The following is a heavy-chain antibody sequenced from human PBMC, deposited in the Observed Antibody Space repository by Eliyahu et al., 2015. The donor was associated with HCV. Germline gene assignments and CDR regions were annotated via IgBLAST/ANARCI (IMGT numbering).Heavy chain of an antibody. V-gene: IGHV3-21*01. CDR2: ISSSSSXI. CDR1: GFXFSSYS. D-gene: IGHD2-15*01. CDR3: ARCSGGSCY. J-gene: IGHJ4*02. Sequence: EVQLVESGGGLVKPGGSLRLSCAASGFXFSSYSMNWVRQAPGKGLEWVSSISSSSSXIYYADSVKGRFTISRDNAKNSLYLQMNTLRAEDTAVYYCARCSGGSCYWGQGTLVTVSS.